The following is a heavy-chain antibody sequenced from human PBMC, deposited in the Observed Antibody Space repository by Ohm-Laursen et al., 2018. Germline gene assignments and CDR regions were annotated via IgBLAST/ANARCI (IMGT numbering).Heavy chain of an antibody. CDR2: IWHDGSNK. D-gene: IGHD5-24*01. Sequence: SLRLSCTASGFTFSIYGIHWVRQAPGKGLEWVAIIWHDGSNKYYADSVKGRFTISRDNSKNTLYLQMNSLRAEDTAVYYCARHDGYGRWGQGTRVTVSS. V-gene: IGHV3-33*01. CDR3: ARHDGYGR. CDR1: GFTFSIYG. J-gene: IGHJ4*02.